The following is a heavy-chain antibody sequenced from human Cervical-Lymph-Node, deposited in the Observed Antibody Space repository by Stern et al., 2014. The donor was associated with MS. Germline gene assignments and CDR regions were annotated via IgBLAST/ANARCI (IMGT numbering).Heavy chain of an antibody. D-gene: IGHD3-22*01. CDR2: IIPIVGTA. CDR1: GGSFSSYA. V-gene: IGHV1-69*01. CDR3: ARDRRHYDTSGGYYFDS. J-gene: IGHJ4*02. Sequence: QMQLVQSGAEVKKPGSSVKVSCTASGGSFSSYAINWVRQAPGQGPEWMGGIIPIVGTANYAQKFQGRVTITADESTSTAYMELSRLRSEDTAVYYCARDRRHYDTSGGYYFDSWGQGTLVTVSS.